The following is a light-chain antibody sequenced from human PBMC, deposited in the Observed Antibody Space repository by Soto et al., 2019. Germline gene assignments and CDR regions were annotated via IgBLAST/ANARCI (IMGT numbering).Light chain of an antibody. V-gene: IGLV2-14*01. CDR3: SSSASRTTFV. CDR1: NSDVNY. J-gene: IGLJ1*01. CDR2: EVS. Sequence: QPVLTQPASVSGAPGQSITISCTGTNSDVNYVSWHQQHPGKAPKLMIYEVSSRPSGVSNRFSGSKSGNTASLTISGLQSEDEADYYCSSSASRTTFVFGTGTKLTVL.